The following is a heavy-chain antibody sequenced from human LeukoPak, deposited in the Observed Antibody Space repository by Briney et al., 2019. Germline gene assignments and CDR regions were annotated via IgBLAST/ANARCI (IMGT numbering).Heavy chain of an antibody. J-gene: IGHJ5*02. D-gene: IGHD5-12*01. CDR2: TYYRSKWYN. CDR3: ARGVATGGKNWFDP. V-gene: IGHV6-1*01. Sequence: SRTLSLTCAISGDSVSSNSAAWNWIRQSPSRGLEWLGRTYYRSKWYNDYAVSVKSRITINPDTSKNQFSLQLNSVTPEDTAVYYCARGVATGGKNWFDPRGQGTLVTVSS. CDR1: GDSVSSNSAA.